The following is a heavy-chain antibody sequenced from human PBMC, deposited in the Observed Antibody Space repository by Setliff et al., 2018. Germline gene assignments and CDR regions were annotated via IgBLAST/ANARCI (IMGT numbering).Heavy chain of an antibody. CDR2: IYYSGSA. J-gene: IGHJ1*01. Sequence: PSETLSLTCTVYGGSFSDHFWSWIRQPPGEGLEWVGYIYYSGSANYNPSLKSRVTISVDTSKNQFSLELSSVTAADTAVYYCARVYGGYFQWGHGTLVTVSS. D-gene: IGHD2-21*02. V-gene: IGHV4-59*11. CDR3: ARVYGGYFQ. CDR1: GGSFSDHF.